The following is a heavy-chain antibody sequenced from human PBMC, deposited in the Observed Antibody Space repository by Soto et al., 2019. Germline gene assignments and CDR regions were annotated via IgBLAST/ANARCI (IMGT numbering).Heavy chain of an antibody. Sequence: GGSLRLSCAASGFTFSTYAMNWVRQAPGKGLEWVSDISDSGDNTYYADSVKGRFTISRDNSKNTLYLQMNSLRAEDTALYYCATDGINWGFESWGQGTLVTVSS. V-gene: IGHV3-23*01. CDR1: GFTFSTYA. D-gene: IGHD3-16*01. CDR3: ATDGINWGFES. CDR2: ISDSGDNT. J-gene: IGHJ4*02.